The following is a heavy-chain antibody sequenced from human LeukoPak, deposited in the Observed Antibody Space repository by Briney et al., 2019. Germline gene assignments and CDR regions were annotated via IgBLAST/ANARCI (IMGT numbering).Heavy chain of an antibody. CDR1: GGTFSSYA. CDR2: IIPIFGTA. D-gene: IGHD3-16*01. J-gene: IGHJ3*02. CDR3: ARDASQGPRDAFDI. V-gene: IGHV1-69*05. Sequence: SVKVSCKASGGTFSSYAISWVRQAPGQGLEWMGGIIPIFGTANYAQKFQGRVTITTDESTSTAYMELSSLRSEDTAVYYCARDASQGPRDAFDIWGQGTMVTVSS.